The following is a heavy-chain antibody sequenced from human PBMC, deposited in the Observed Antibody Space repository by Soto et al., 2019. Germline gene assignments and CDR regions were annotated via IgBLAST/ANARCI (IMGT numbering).Heavy chain of an antibody. CDR3: ARSLFTMVRGVILPYAFDI. J-gene: IGHJ3*02. Sequence: GESLKISCKGSGYSFTSYWIGWVRQMPGKGLEWMGIIYPGDSDTRYSPSFQGQVTISADKSTSTAYLQWSSLKASDTAMYYCARSLFTMVRGVILPYAFDIWGQGTMVTVSS. V-gene: IGHV5-51*01. CDR2: IYPGDSDT. CDR1: GYSFTSYW. D-gene: IGHD3-10*01.